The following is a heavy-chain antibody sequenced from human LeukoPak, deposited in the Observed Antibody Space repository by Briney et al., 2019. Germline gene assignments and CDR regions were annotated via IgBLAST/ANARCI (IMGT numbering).Heavy chain of an antibody. CDR2: ISAYNGNT. D-gene: IGHD2-21*01. Sequence: ASVKVPCKASGYTFTSYGISWVRQAPGQGLEWMGWISAYNGNTNYAQKLQGRVTMTTDTSTSTAYMELRSLRSDDTAVYYCARGTAYCGGDCYFDYWGQGTLVTVSS. J-gene: IGHJ4*02. V-gene: IGHV1-18*01. CDR3: ARGTAYCGGDCYFDY. CDR1: GYTFTSYG.